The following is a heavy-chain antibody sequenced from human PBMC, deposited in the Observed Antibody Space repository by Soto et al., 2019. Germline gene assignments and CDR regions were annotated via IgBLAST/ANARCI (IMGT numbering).Heavy chain of an antibody. CDR3: ARGGRVLMVYAIHYYGMDV. J-gene: IGHJ6*02. V-gene: IGHV4-34*01. CDR1: GGSFSGYY. D-gene: IGHD2-8*01. CDR2: INHSGST. Sequence: SETLSLTCAVYGGSFSGYYWSWIRQPPGKGLEWIVEINHSGSTNYNPSLKSRVTISVDTSKNQFSLKLSSVTAADTAVYYCARGGRVLMVYAIHYYGMDVWGQGTTVTVSS.